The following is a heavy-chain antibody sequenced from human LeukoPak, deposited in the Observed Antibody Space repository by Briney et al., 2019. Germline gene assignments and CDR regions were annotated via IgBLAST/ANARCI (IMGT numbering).Heavy chain of an antibody. Sequence: ASVKVSCKASGYTFTSYGISWVRQAPGQGLEWMGWISAYNGNTNYAQKLQGRVTMTTDTSTSTAYMELRSLRSDDTAVYYCARGLGKGSGSPDNWFDPWGQGTLVTVSS. D-gene: IGHD3-10*01. CDR2: ISAYNGNT. J-gene: IGHJ5*02. CDR1: GYTFTSYG. CDR3: ARGLGKGSGSPDNWFDP. V-gene: IGHV1-18*01.